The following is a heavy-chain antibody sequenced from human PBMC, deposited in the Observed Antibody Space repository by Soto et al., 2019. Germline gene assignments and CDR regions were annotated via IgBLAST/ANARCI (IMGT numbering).Heavy chain of an antibody. CDR3: ARHVAVYTSGWAPGRVDP. CDR2: IHNSEGT. CDR1: DGSISGFY. V-gene: IGHV4-59*08. J-gene: IGHJ5*02. D-gene: IGHD6-19*01. Sequence: SETLSLTCTVSDGSISGFYWSWIRQPPGKGLEWIGYIHNSEGTKYNASLKSRVTISVDTSKNQFSLKLSSVTAADTAVYYCARHVAVYTSGWAPGRVDPWGQGAPVTVSS.